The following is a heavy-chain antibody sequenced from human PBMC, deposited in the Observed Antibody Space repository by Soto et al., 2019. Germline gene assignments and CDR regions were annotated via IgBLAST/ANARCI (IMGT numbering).Heavy chain of an antibody. V-gene: IGHV1-3*01. Sequence: QVHLVQSGAEVRKPGASVKVSCKASGYTFSSYAMHWVRQAPGQRLEWMGWINAGYGNTKSSQKFQDRVTISRDTSASTAYMELTSLRSEDTAVYYGARDNGDGACDFWGQGTLVTVSS. CDR3: ARDNGDGACDF. CDR2: INAGYGNT. CDR1: GYTFSSYA. J-gene: IGHJ4*02. D-gene: IGHD2-8*01.